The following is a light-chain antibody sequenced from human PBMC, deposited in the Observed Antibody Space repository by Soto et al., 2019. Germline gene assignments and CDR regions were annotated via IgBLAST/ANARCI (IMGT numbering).Light chain of an antibody. V-gene: IGLV2-14*03. CDR3: SSYTSSTTFV. CDR1: TSDVGGYSY. CDR2: DVT. J-gene: IGLJ1*01. Sequence: SSLTLPASMSGSPGQSITMSCPGTTSDVGGYSYVCWYQQHPGKAHKLMISDVTNRPSGVSNRFSGSKSGNTASLTISGLQAEDEAEYYCSSYTSSTTFVFGTGTKVTVL.